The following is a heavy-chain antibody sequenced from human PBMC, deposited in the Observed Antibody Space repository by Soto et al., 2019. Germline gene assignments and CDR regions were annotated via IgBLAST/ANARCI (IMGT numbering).Heavy chain of an antibody. CDR2: IKSKTDGGTT. Sequence: GGSLRLSCAASGFTFSNAWMSWVRQAPGKGLEWVGRIKSKTDGGTTDYAAPVKGRFTISRDDSKNTLYLQMNSLKTEDTAVYYCATDVTTYNWNFDYWGQGTLVTVSS. CDR3: ATDVTTYNWNFDY. V-gene: IGHV3-15*01. D-gene: IGHD1-20*01. J-gene: IGHJ4*02. CDR1: GFTFSNAW.